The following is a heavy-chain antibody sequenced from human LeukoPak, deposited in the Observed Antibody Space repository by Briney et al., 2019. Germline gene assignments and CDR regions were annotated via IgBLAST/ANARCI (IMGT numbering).Heavy chain of an antibody. CDR1: GYTLTELS. CDR2: FDPEDGET. J-gene: IGHJ3*02. Sequence: ASVKVSCKVSGYTLTELSMHWVRQAPGKGLEWMGGFDPEDGETIYAQKFQGRVTMTEDTSTDTAYMELSRLRSEDTAVYYCATEGPPLPGYCSGGSCYSGAFDIWGEGAMVSVSS. D-gene: IGHD2-15*01. V-gene: IGHV1-24*01. CDR3: ATEGPPLPGYCSGGSCYSGAFDI.